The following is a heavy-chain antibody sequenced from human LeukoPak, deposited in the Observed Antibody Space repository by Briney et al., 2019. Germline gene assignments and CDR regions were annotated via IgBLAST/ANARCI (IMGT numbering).Heavy chain of an antibody. CDR3: ARTTMGHNWFDP. V-gene: IGHV4-39*07. D-gene: IGHD5-18*01. CDR1: GGSISSSSYY. Sequence: SETLSLTCTVSGGSISSSSYYWGWIRQPPGKGLEWIGSIYYSGSTYYNPSLKSRVTISVDTSKNQFSLKLSSVTAADTAFYYCARTTMGHNWFDPWGQGTLVTVSS. J-gene: IGHJ5*02. CDR2: IYYSGST.